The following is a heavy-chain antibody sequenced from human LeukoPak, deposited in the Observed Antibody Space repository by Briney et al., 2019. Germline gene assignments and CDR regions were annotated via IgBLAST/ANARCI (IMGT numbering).Heavy chain of an antibody. CDR1: GFTVSSNY. CDR3: ARLTTGPSTAVAAEGDY. CDR2: IYSGGST. D-gene: IGHD6-19*01. V-gene: IGHV3-53*01. Sequence: PGGSLRLSCAASGFTVSSNYMSWVRQAPGKGLEWVSVIYSGGSTYYADSVKGRFTISRDNSKNTLYLQMNRLRAEDTAVYYCARLTTGPSTAVAAEGDYWGQGALVTVSS. J-gene: IGHJ4*02.